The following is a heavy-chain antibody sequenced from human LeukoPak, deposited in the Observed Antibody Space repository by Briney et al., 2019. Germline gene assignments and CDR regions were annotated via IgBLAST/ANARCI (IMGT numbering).Heavy chain of an antibody. J-gene: IGHJ4*02. CDR2: INHSGST. CDR3: ARHRWEQWLAWPYYFDY. V-gene: IGHV4-34*01. Sequence: PSETLSLTCAVYGGSFSGYYWSWIRQPPGKGLEWIGEINHSGSTNYNPSLKSRVTISVDTSKNQFSLKLSSVTAADTAVYYCARHRWEQWLAWPYYFDYWGQGTLVTVSS. D-gene: IGHD6-19*01. CDR1: GGSFSGYY.